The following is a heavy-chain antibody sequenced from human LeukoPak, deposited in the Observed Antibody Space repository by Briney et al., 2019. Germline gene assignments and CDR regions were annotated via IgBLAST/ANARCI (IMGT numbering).Heavy chain of an antibody. Sequence: GGSLRLSCAASGLTFRNYWMHWVRQAPGKGLVWVSRINSDGSDTTYADSVKGRFTISRDNAKNTLYLQMNSLRVGDTAVYYCARSSAVTTLSLTYWGLGTLVTVSS. CDR3: ARSSAVTTLSLTY. J-gene: IGHJ4*02. CDR2: INSDGSDT. D-gene: IGHD4-17*01. V-gene: IGHV3-74*01. CDR1: GLTFRNYW.